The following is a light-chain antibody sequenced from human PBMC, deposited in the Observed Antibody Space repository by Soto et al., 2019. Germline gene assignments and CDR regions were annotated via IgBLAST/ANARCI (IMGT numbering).Light chain of an antibody. CDR2: DAS. V-gene: IGKV1-13*02. J-gene: IGKJ3*01. CDR3: QKYDRAPFT. Sequence: AIQLTQSPSSLSASVGDRVTITCRASQGISSALAWYQQKPGKAPKLLIYDASSLESGVPSRFSGSGSGTDFTLTISSLQPEDFATYYCQKYDRAPFTFGPGTKVDFK. CDR1: QGISSA.